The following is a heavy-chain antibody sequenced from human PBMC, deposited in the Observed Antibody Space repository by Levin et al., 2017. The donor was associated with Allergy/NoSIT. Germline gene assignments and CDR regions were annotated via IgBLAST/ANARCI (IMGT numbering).Heavy chain of an antibody. J-gene: IGHJ6*03. CDR1: GFTFRSYS. Sequence: LSLTCAASGFTFRSYSMNWVRQAPGQGLEWISYISTSSSPIYYADSVKGRFTISRDNARNSLYLQMNSLRDEDTAVYYCARASTDGPYYYYMDVWGKGTTVTVSS. CDR3: ARASTDGPYYYYMDV. CDR2: ISTSSSPI. D-gene: IGHD4-11*01. V-gene: IGHV3-48*02.